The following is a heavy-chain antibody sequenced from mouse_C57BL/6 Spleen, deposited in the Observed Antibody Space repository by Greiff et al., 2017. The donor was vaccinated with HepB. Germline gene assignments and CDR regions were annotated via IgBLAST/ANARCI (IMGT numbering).Heavy chain of an antibody. V-gene: IGHV10-1*01. CDR2: IRSKSNNYAT. Sequence: EVKVVESGGGLVQPKGSLKLSCAASGFSFNTYAMNWVRQAPGKGLEWVARIRSKSNNYATYYADSVKDRFTISRDDSESMLYLQMNNLKTEDTAMYYCVRHDGSSYLYYAMDYWGQGTSVTVSS. CDR3: VRHDGSSYLYYAMDY. D-gene: IGHD1-1*01. CDR1: GFSFNTYA. J-gene: IGHJ4*01.